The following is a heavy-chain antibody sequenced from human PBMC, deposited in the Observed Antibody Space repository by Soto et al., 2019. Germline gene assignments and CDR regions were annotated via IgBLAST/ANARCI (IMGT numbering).Heavy chain of an antibody. CDR3: AREYYSSGTH. Sequence: EVQLVESGGDLVQPGGSLRLSCAASGFAFSTYWMQWVRQVPGEGLVWISSISESGAITLYADSVKGRFTISRDNAKNTLYLQMDGLRVEDTAIYYYAREYYSSGTHWGQGTLVTVST. V-gene: IGHV3-74*01. D-gene: IGHD3-10*01. CDR1: GFAFSTYW. CDR2: ISESGAIT. J-gene: IGHJ1*01.